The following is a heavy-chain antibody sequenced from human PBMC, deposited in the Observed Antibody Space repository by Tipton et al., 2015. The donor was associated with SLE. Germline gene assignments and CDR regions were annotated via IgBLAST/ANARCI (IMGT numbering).Heavy chain of an antibody. CDR2: ISYSGST. CDR1: GGSISSGGYY. CDR3: ARDVGGYNTGWFPYYFDY. Sequence: TLSLTCTVSGGSISSGGYYWSWIRQSPGKGLEWIGYISYSGSTNYNSSLKSRLTISVDTSKNQFSLKLSSVTAADTAMYYCARDVGGYNTGWFPYYFDYWGQGTLVTVSS. D-gene: IGHD2-8*02. J-gene: IGHJ4*02. V-gene: IGHV4-31*03.